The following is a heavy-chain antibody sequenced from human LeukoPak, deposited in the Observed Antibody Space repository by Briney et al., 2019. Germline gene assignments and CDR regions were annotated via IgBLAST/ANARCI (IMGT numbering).Heavy chain of an antibody. CDR2: IRYDGSNK. V-gene: IGHV3-30*02. D-gene: IGHD3-10*01. CDR3: AKDPYYYGSGSYYPDY. J-gene: IGHJ4*02. CDR1: GFTFSSYG. Sequence: PGGSLRLSCAASGFTFSSYGMHWVRQAPGKGLEWVAFIRYDGSNKYYADSVKGQFTISRDNSKNTLYLQMNSLRAEDTAVYYCAKDPYYYGSGSYYPDYWGQGTLVTVSS.